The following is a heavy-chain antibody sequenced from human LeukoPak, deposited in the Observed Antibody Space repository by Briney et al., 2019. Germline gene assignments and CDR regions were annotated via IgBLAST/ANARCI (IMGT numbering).Heavy chain of an antibody. Sequence: SETLSLTCAVYGGSFSGYYWSWIRQPPGKGLEWIGEINHSGSTNHNPSLKSRVTISVDTSKNQFSLKLSSVTAADTAVYYCARAFSMVRGVFMFDYWGQGTLVTVSS. D-gene: IGHD3-10*01. V-gene: IGHV4-34*01. J-gene: IGHJ4*02. CDR2: INHSGST. CDR3: ARAFSMVRGVFMFDY. CDR1: GGSFSGYY.